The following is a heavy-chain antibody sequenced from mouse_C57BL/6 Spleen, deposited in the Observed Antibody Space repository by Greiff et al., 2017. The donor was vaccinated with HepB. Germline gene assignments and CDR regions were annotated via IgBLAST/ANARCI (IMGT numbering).Heavy chain of an antibody. J-gene: IGHJ4*01. D-gene: IGHD2-5*01. CDR3: ARRDSNYEDYAMDY. V-gene: IGHV1-69*01. Sequence: QVQLQQPGAELVMPGASVKLSCKASGYTFTSYWMHWVKQRPGQGLEWIGEIDPSDSYTNYNQKFKGKSTLTVDKSSSTAYMQLSSLTSEDSAVYYCARRDSNYEDYAMDYWGQGTSVTVSS. CDR1: GYTFTSYW. CDR2: IDPSDSYT.